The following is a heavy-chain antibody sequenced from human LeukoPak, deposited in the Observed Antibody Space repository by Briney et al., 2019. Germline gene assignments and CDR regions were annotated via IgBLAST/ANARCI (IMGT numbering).Heavy chain of an antibody. D-gene: IGHD6-13*01. CDR3: ARGSSSWYFDY. V-gene: IGHV4-59*01. CDR2: LYYSGST. CDR1: GGSISSYY. J-gene: IGHJ4*02. Sequence: TPSETLSLTCSVSGGSISSYYWSWIRQPPGKGLEWIGYLYYSGSTNSNPSLKSRVTMSVDTSKNQFSLKLRSVTAADTAVYYCARGSSSWYFDYWGQGTLVTVSS.